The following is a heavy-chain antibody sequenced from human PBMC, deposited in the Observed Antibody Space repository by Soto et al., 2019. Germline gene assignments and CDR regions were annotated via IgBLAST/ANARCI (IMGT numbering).Heavy chain of an antibody. CDR2: ILPVSAPP. V-gene: IGHV1-69*13. CDR3: ATDSNYDVSNSF. J-gene: IGHJ4*02. CDR1: GGTLNNYA. Sequence: SVKVSCKASGGTLNNYAINWVRQAPGQGLEWMGGILPVSAPPDYAQKFQGRVSITADHSASTVYMELSRLKSDDTAVYFCATDSNYDVSNSFWGQGTLVTVSS. D-gene: IGHD3-3*01.